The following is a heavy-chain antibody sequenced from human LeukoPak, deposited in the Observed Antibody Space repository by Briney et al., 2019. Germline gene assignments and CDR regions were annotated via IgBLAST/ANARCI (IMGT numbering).Heavy chain of an antibody. CDR1: GGSFSGYY. CDR3: AREEVVPAAMQGLFDY. Sequence: ETLSLTCAVYGGSFSGYYWSWIRQPPGKGLEWIGYIYYSGSTNYNPSLKSRVTISVDRSKNQFSLKLSSVTAADTAVYYCAREEVVPAAMQGLFDYWGQGTLVTVSS. D-gene: IGHD2-2*01. V-gene: IGHV4-59*12. CDR2: IYYSGST. J-gene: IGHJ4*02.